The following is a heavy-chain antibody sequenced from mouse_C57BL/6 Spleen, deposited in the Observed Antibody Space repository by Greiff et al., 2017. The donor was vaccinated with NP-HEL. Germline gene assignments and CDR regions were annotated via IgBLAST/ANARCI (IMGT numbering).Heavy chain of an antibody. V-gene: IGHV1-69*01. CDR2: IDPSGSYT. CDR1: GYTFTSYW. Sequence: QVQLQQPGAELVMPGASVKLSCKASGYTFTSYWMHWVKQRPGQGLEWIGEIDPSGSYTNYNEKFKGKSTLTVDKSSSTAYMQLSSLTSEDSAVYCCARALMDYWGQGTSVTVSS. CDR3: ARALMDY. J-gene: IGHJ4*01.